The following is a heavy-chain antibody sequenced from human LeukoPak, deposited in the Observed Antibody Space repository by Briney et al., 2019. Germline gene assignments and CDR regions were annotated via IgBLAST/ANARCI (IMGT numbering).Heavy chain of an antibody. CDR2: ISAYNGNT. V-gene: IGHV1-18*01. D-gene: IGHD1-26*01. J-gene: IGHJ4*02. CDR3: ASGPEGWELLSY. Sequence: ASVKVSCKASGYTFTSYGISWVRQAPGQGLEWMGWISAYNGNTNYARKLQGRVTMTTDTSTSTAYMELRSLRSDDTAVYYCASGPEGWELLSYWGQGTLVTVSS. CDR1: GYTFTSYG.